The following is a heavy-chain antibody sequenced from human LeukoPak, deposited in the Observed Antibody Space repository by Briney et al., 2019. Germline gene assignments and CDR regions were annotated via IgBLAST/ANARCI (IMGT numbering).Heavy chain of an antibody. CDR3: ARGKRIYDSSGYLVPYYFDY. CDR1: GGSFSGYY. Sequence: PSETPSLTCAVYGGSFSGYYWRWIRQPPGKGLEWIGEINHSGSTNYNPSLKSRVTISVDTSKNQFSLKLSSVTAADTAVYYCARGKRIYDSSGYLVPYYFDYWGQGTLVTVSS. J-gene: IGHJ4*02. CDR2: INHSGST. D-gene: IGHD3-22*01. V-gene: IGHV4-34*01.